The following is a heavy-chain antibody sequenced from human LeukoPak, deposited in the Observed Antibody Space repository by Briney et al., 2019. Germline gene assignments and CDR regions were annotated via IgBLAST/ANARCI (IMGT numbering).Heavy chain of an antibody. CDR1: GYSLSSGYY. CDR3: ASPDDSGHMDV. V-gene: IGHV4-38-2*02. J-gene: IGHJ6*03. Sequence: PSETLSLTCTVSGYSLSSGYYWGWIRQPPGKGLEWIGSMYHSGSTYYNPSLKSRVTISVDTSKNQFSLKLSSVTAADTAVYYCASPDDSGHMDVWGKGTTVTVSS. CDR2: MYHSGST. D-gene: IGHD3-22*01.